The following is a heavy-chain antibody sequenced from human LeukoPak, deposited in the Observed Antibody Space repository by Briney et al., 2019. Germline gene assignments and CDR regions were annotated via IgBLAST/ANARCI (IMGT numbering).Heavy chain of an antibody. Sequence: ASVKVSCKVSGYTFTSYAISWVRQAPGQGLEWMGGIIPIFGTANYAQKFQGRVTITADESTSTAYMELSSLRSEDTAVYYCARDSGSYYYYFDYWGQGTLVTVSS. CDR3: ARDSGSYYYYFDY. V-gene: IGHV1-69*13. D-gene: IGHD1-26*01. J-gene: IGHJ4*02. CDR1: GYTFTSYA. CDR2: IIPIFGTA.